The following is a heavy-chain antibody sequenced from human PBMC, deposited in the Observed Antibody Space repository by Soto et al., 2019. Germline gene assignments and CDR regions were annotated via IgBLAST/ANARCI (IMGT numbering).Heavy chain of an antibody. CDR3: ARELLKKRNWFDP. Sequence: EVQLVESGGGLVKPGGSLRLSCAASGFTFSSYSMNWVRQAPGKGLEWVSSISSSSSYIYYADSVKGRFTISRNNAKNSLYLQMNRLRAEDTAVYYCARELLKKRNWFDPWGQGTLVTVSS. CDR2: ISSSSSYI. CDR1: GFTFSSYS. V-gene: IGHV3-21*01. D-gene: IGHD2-21*01. J-gene: IGHJ5*02.